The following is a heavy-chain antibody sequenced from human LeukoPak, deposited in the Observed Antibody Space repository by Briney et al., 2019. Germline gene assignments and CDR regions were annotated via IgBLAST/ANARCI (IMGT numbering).Heavy chain of an antibody. CDR2: ISSSGSTI. Sequence: GGSLRLSCATSGFTFSSYEMNWVRQAPGKGLEWVSYISSSGSTIYYADSVKGRFTISRDNAKNSLYLQMNSLRAEDTAVYYCARVRPYGSSSRPADYWGQGTLVTVSS. CDR1: GFTFSSYE. D-gene: IGHD6-6*01. CDR3: ARVRPYGSSSRPADY. V-gene: IGHV3-48*03. J-gene: IGHJ4*02.